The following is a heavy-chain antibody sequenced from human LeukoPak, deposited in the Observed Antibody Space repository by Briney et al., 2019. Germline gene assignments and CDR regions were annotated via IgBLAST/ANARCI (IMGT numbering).Heavy chain of an antibody. CDR3: ARSTIFGVVIIGWFDP. Sequence: SETLSLTCTVSGGSISSGGYYWSWIRQHPGKGLEWIGYIYYSGSTNYNPSLKSRVTISVDTSKNQFSLKLSSVTAADTAAYYCARSTIFGVVIIGWFDPWGQGTLVTVSS. D-gene: IGHD3-3*01. J-gene: IGHJ5*02. CDR1: GGSISSGGYY. CDR2: IYYSGST. V-gene: IGHV4-61*08.